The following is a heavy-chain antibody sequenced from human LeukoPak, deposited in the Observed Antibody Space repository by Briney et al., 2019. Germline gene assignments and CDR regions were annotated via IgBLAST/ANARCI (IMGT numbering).Heavy chain of an antibody. V-gene: IGHV3-7*01. CDR3: AKWRWRQSEYED. D-gene: IGHD5-24*01. J-gene: IGHJ4*02. CDR1: GFSFSDHW. CDR2: IKHEVSGK. Sequence: GGSLRLSCDASGFSFSDHWMGWVRQAPGKGLECVANIKHEVSGKEYVVSVNGRFPISRDNDKNSVNLEISSLRAEDTAVYYCAKWRWRQSEYEDWGQG.